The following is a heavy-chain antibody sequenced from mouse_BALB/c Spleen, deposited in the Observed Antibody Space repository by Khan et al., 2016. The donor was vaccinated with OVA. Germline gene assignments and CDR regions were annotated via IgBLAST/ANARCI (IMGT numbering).Heavy chain of an antibody. CDR3: ARGAVGY. V-gene: IGHV1S135*01. J-gene: IGHJ3*01. Sequence: EVQLQESGPELMKPGASVNISCKASGYSFTSYYIHWVKQSHGKSLEWIGYIDPFNGGTDYNQNFKGKATLTVDKSSSTAYMHLSSLASEDSAVYYCARGAVGYWGQGTLVTVSA. CDR2: IDPFNGGT. CDR1: GYSFTSYY.